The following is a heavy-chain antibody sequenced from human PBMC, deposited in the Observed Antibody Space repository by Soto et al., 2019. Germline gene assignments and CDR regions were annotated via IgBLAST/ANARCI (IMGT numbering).Heavy chain of an antibody. V-gene: IGHV3-30-3*01. CDR2: ISYDGTNE. Sequence: QVQLVESGGDVVQPGRSLRLSCTASGFTFTTYAMHWVRQAPGKGLEWLTVISYDGTNEYYADSVKDRFTVSRDNSKNTLYLQMNSLRLEDTAVYYCARDRRYYGSATCPDYWGQGTLVTVSS. CDR1: GFTFTTYA. D-gene: IGHD3-10*01. J-gene: IGHJ4*02. CDR3: ARDRRYYGSATCPDY.